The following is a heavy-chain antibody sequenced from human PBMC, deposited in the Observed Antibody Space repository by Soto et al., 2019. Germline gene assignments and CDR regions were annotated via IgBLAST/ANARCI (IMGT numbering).Heavy chain of an antibody. CDR3: ARAPLGIIVAADY. CDR2: INPASGKT. V-gene: IGHV1-3*01. Sequence: ASVKVSCKASGYTFADYSLQWVRQAPGQGLEWMGWINPASGKTKYSQKFQGRVTVTRDTSASTAYMELSSLTSEDTAVYYCARAPLGIIVAADYWGQGTLVTVSS. J-gene: IGHJ4*02. D-gene: IGHD3-22*01. CDR1: GYTFADYS.